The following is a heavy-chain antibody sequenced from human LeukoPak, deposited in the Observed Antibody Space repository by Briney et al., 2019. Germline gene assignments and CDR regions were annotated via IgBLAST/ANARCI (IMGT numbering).Heavy chain of an antibody. D-gene: IGHD4-17*01. Sequence: PSETLSLTCSVSGGSISIYYWSWIRQPAGKGLEWIGRIYTSGRTNYNPSLKSRVYISVDTSKNQFSLELSSLTAADTAVYYCAREFDYEGVDPWGQGTLVTVSS. CDR1: GGSISIYY. CDR3: AREFDYEGVDP. V-gene: IGHV4-4*07. CDR2: IYTSGRT. J-gene: IGHJ5*02.